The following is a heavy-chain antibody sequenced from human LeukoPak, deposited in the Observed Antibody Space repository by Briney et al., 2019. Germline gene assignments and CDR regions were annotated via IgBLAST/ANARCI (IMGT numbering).Heavy chain of an antibody. J-gene: IGHJ5*02. V-gene: IGHV1-3*04. CDR3: ARAGYSSGWFELPINWFDP. CDR1: GYTFTSYA. Sequence: ASVKVSCKASGYTFTSYAMHWVRQAPGQRLEWMGWFNTGNGNTKYSQKFQGRVTITRDTSASTAYMELSSLRSEDTAVYYCARAGYSSGWFELPINWFDPWGQGTLVTVSS. D-gene: IGHD6-19*01. CDR2: FNTGNGNT.